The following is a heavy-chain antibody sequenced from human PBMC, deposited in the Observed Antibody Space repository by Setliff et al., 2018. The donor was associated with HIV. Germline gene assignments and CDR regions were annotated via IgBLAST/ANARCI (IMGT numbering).Heavy chain of an antibody. D-gene: IGHD4-17*01. CDR2: ISAYNGNT. V-gene: IGHV1-18*01. CDR3: AREMEPPYTVTTFGIFQH. J-gene: IGHJ1*01. Sequence: ASVKVSCKASGYTFTSYGISWVRQAPGQGLEWMGWISAYNGNTNYAQKLQGRVTMTTDAPTSTAYMELRSLRSDDTAVYYCAREMEPPYTVTTFGIFQHWGQGTLVTVSS. CDR1: GYTFTSYG.